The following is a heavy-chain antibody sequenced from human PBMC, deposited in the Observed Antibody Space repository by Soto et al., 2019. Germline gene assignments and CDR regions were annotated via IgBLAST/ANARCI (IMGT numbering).Heavy chain of an antibody. D-gene: IGHD3-16*01. Sequence: QVQLVESGGGVVQPGRSLRLSCAASGFTFSSYAMHWVRQAPGKGLEWVAVISYDGSKKYYADSVKGRFTISRDNSTNTLYLHMTSLRAEDTAVYYCARAYEGDYFDYWGQGTLVTVSS. CDR1: GFTFSSYA. V-gene: IGHV3-30-3*01. J-gene: IGHJ4*02. CDR2: ISYDGSKK. CDR3: ARAYEGDYFDY.